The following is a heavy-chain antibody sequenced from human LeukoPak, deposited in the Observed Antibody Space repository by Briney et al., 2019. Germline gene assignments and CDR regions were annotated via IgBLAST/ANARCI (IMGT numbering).Heavy chain of an antibody. CDR1: EFTGSSGY. V-gene: IGHV3-66*01. Sequence: GGSLRLSGAASEFTGSSGYMNWVRQAPGKGLEWGAVSYSGGSTYYADSVKGRFTISRDNSENTLYLQMNSLRAEDTAVYYCARGGSGTYFAFDIWGQGTMVTVS. J-gene: IGHJ3*02. CDR3: ARGGSGTYFAFDI. D-gene: IGHD3-10*01. CDR2: SYSGGST.